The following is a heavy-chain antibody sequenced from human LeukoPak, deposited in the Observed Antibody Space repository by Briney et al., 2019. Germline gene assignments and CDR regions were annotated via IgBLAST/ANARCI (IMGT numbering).Heavy chain of an antibody. D-gene: IGHD3-16*01. V-gene: IGHV3-30*02. J-gene: IGHJ3*02. Sequence: HPGGSLRLSCAASGFTFSTYGMHWVRQAPGKGLEWVAFIRYDGSNKYYADSVKGRFTISRDNSKNTLCLEMNSLRAEDTAVYYCAKGLGGIYPRSRVLDMWGQGTMVTVCS. CDR2: IRYDGSNK. CDR3: AKGLGGIYPRSRVLDM. CDR1: GFTFSTYG.